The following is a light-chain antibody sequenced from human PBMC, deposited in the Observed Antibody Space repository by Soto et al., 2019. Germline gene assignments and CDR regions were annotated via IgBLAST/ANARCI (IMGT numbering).Light chain of an antibody. CDR1: QSISSY. CDR3: QQYESFSPYT. J-gene: IGKJ2*01. Sequence: DIQMTQSPSSLSASVGDRVTITCRASQSISSYLNWYQQKPGKAPKLLIYAASSLQSGVPSRFSGSGSGTEFTLTINSLQPGDFATYYCQQYESFSPYTFGQGTRLEI. V-gene: IGKV1-39*01. CDR2: AAS.